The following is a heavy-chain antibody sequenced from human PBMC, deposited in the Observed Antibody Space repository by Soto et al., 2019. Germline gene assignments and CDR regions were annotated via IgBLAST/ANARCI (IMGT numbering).Heavy chain of an antibody. Sequence: PSQTLSLTCAISGDSVSSNSAAWNWIRQSPSRGLEWLGRTYYRSKWYNDYAVSVKSRITINPDTSKNQFSLPLNSVTPEDTAVYSGARVEEAGTSHGMEVWGQGTPVPVSS. J-gene: IGHJ6*02. V-gene: IGHV6-1*01. CDR2: TYYRSKWYN. CDR3: ARVEEAGTSHGMEV. CDR1: GDSVSSNSAA. D-gene: IGHD1-7*01.